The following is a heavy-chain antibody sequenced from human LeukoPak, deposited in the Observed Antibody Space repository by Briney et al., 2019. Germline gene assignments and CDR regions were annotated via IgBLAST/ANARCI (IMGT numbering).Heavy chain of an antibody. V-gene: IGHV3-30*02. CDR1: GFTFSFCA. CDR3: TKGDDYGANTRLPKYNWFDP. Sequence: GGSLRLSCAASGFTFSFCAMHWVRQAPGKGLEWVAFIRHDGNNKNYADSVKGRFTISRDNSRDTLYLQMNSLRAEDTAVYYCTKGDDYGANTRLPKYNWFDPWGQGTLVTVSS. D-gene: IGHD4-23*01. J-gene: IGHJ5*02. CDR2: IRHDGNNK.